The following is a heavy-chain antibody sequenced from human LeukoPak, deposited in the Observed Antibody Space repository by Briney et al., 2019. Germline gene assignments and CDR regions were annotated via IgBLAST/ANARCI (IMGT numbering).Heavy chain of an antibody. Sequence: GGSLRLSCAASGFGFSSYGMHWVRQAPGKGLEWVAFMRYDGNYKSYPDSVKGRFTISRDDSKNTLYLQTNSLSAEDTAVYYCARESGWGLPHAFDFWGQGTMITVSS. J-gene: IGHJ3*01. CDR3: ARESGWGLPHAFDF. V-gene: IGHV3-30*02. D-gene: IGHD3-10*01. CDR2: MRYDGNYK. CDR1: GFGFSSYG.